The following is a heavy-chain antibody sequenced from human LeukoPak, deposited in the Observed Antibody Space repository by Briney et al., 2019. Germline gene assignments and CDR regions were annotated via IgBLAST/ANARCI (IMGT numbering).Heavy chain of an antibody. CDR3: AKGWYSASCYDY. CDR2: ISGSGGST. V-gene: IGHV3-23*01. D-gene: IGHD2-2*01. Sequence: GGSLRLSRAASGFTFSSYAMSWVRQAPGKGLEWVSAISGSGGSTYYADSVKGRFTISRDNSKNTLYLQMNSLRAEDTAVYYCAKGWYSASCYDYWGQGTLVTVSS. CDR1: GFTFSSYA. J-gene: IGHJ4*02.